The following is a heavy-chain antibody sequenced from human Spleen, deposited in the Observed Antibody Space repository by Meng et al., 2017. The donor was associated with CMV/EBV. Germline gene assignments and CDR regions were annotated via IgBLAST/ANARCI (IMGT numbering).Heavy chain of an antibody. CDR1: GFTFTGYA. CDR3: AKHRSGGMDV. J-gene: IGHJ6*02. V-gene: IGHV3-23*03. Sequence: GESLKISCAASGFTFTGYAMSWVRQAPGKGLEWVSAIYSGNTNRYYADSVKGRFSISRDDSKNTLYLQMNSLGAEDTAVYYCAKHRSGGMDVWGQGTTVTVSS. CDR2: IYSGNTNR.